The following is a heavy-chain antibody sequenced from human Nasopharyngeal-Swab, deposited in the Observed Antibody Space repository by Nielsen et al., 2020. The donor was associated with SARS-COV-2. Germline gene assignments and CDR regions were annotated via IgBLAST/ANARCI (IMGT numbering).Heavy chain of an antibody. J-gene: IGHJ6*03. Sequence: GSLRLSCTVSGGSISSSSYYWGWIRQPPGKGLEWIGSIYYSGSTYYNPSLKSRVTISVDTSKNQCSLKLSSATAADTAVYYCARQGRVSCSGGSPFCYYYYMDVWGKGTTVTVSS. D-gene: IGHD2-15*01. CDR2: IYYSGST. CDR1: GGSISSSSYY. CDR3: ARQGRVSCSGGSPFCYYYYMDV. V-gene: IGHV4-39*01.